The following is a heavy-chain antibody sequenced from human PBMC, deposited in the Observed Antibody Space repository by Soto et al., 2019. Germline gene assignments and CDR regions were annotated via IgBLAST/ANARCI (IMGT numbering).Heavy chain of an antibody. CDR2: IDSSGNT. CDR1: GGSISTSNYS. CDR3: EAWPRSGSGAFEI. V-gene: IGHV4-39*01. J-gene: IGHJ3*02. Sequence: QLQLQESGPGLVKPSETLSLACTVSGGSISTSNYSWHWIRQPPGKGLEWIGSIDSSGNTYSNPSLKSRLTITLDTSKNQFSLKLSSVTAADTAVYYCEAWPRSGSGAFEIWGQGTMVTVSS. D-gene: IGHD3-3*01.